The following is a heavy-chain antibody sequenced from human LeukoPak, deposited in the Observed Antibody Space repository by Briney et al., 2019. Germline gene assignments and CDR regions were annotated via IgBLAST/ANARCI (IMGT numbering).Heavy chain of an antibody. D-gene: IGHD5-18*01. Sequence: GASVKVSCKASGGTFSSYAISWVRQAPGQGLEWMGGIIPIFGTANYAQKFQGRVTIAADESTSTAYMELSSLRSEDTAVYYCARVRAYSYGYSGLTDWGQGTLVTVSS. V-gene: IGHV1-69*13. J-gene: IGHJ4*02. CDR3: ARVRAYSYGYSGLTD. CDR1: GGTFSSYA. CDR2: IIPIFGTA.